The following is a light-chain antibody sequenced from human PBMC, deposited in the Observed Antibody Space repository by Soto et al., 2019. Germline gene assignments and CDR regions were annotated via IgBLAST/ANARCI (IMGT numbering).Light chain of an antibody. V-gene: IGKV2D-29*01. CDR3: MQSIKDLS. CDR2: ELF. J-gene: IGKJ4*01. CDR1: KSLIHTDGRTY. Sequence: VLTQTPLSLSVTPGQPAPISCKSSKSLIHTDGRTYLYWYLQKPGQPPQLLMYELFNRFSGVPDRLSGSGSGTDFTLKISRVEAEDVGIYYCMQSIKDLSFGGGTKVEI.